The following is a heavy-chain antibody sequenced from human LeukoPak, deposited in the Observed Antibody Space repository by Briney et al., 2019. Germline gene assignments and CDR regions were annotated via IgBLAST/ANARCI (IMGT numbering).Heavy chain of an antibody. Sequence: SETLSLTCTVSGGSISSSNYYWDWIRQPPGKGLEGIGSFYYSGSTYYNPSLNSRVTISVDTSNNQFSLTLSSVTAADTALYYCARGYYDVLTGHPKNFDYWDQGILVTVSS. CDR3: ARGYYDVLTGHPKNFDY. D-gene: IGHD3-9*01. V-gene: IGHV4-39*01. J-gene: IGHJ4*02. CDR1: GGSISSSNYY. CDR2: FYYSGST.